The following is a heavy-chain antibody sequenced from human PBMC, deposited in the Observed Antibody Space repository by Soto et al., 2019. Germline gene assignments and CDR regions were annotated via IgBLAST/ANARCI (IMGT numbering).Heavy chain of an antibody. Sequence: SVKVSCKASGGTFSTFGISWWRQSPGQGLEWMGGIIPFFGTARYSQKFEDRITITADESTNTVYMDLRSLTSEDTAIYYCAKSAPMDAGDKYYYDFWGQGALVTVSS. CDR1: GGTFSTFG. J-gene: IGHJ4*02. V-gene: IGHV1-69*13. CDR2: IIPFFGTA. D-gene: IGHD4-17*01. CDR3: AKSAPMDAGDKYYYDF.